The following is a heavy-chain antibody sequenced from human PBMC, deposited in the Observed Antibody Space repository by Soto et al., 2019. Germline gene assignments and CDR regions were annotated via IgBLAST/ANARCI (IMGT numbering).Heavy chain of an antibody. CDR3: ARWLQPMPYFDY. Sequence: QVQLVQSGAEVKKPGSSVKVSCKASGGTFSSYAIGWVRQAPGLGLEWMGGIIPIFGTANYAQKFQGRVTITADESTSTAYMELSSLRSEDTAVYYCARWLQPMPYFDYWGQGTLVTVSS. J-gene: IGHJ4*02. V-gene: IGHV1-69*12. D-gene: IGHD5-18*01. CDR2: IIPIFGTA. CDR1: GGTFSSYA.